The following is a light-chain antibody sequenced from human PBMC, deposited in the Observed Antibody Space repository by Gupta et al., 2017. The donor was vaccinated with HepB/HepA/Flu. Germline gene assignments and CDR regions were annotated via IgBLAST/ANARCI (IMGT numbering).Light chain of an antibody. V-gene: IGLV2-14*03. CDR2: DVT. J-gene: IGLJ2*01. CDR3: SSFTSSNTLV. CDR1: SSDVGGYNY. Sequence: QSALTQPASVSGSPEQSITISCTGTSSDVGGYNYVSWYQQPPGKVPKLMIYDVTNRPSGVSNRFSGSKSGNTASLTISGLQTEDEADYYCSSFTSSNTLVFGGGTKLTVL.